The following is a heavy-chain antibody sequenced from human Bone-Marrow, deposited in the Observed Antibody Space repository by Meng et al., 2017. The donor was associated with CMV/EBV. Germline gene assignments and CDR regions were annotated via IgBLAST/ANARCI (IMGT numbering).Heavy chain of an antibody. CDR1: GFTFSHYA. V-gene: IGHV3-23*01. J-gene: IGHJ4*02. CDR2: ISNGGDVT. CDR3: ATRDFYHPSAYYYDYYFDN. Sequence: GESLKISCAGSGFTFSHYAISWVRQAPGKGLEWVSSISNGGDVTNYADSVKGRFTISRDNVKSTVYLQVNSLRVEDTAVYFCATRDFYHPSAYYYDYYFDNWGQGNLVTFYS. D-gene: IGHD3-10*01.